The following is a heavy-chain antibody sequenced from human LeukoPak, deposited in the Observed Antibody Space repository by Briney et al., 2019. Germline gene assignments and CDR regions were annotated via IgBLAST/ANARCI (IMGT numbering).Heavy chain of an antibody. CDR2: IIPIFGTA. CDR3: ARIAAAGTNRIDY. CDR1: GGTFSSYA. V-gene: IGHV1-69*13. Sequence: SVNVSCKASGGTFSSYAICWVRQAPGQGLEWIGGIIPIFGTANYAQKFQGRVTITADESTSTAYMELSSLRSEDTAVYYCARIAAAGTNRIDYWGQGTLVTVSS. D-gene: IGHD6-13*01. J-gene: IGHJ4*02.